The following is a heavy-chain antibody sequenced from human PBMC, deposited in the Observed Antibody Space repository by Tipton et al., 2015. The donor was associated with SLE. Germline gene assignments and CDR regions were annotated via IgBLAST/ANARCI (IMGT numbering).Heavy chain of an antibody. V-gene: IGHV3-23*01. CDR1: GFTFSKYA. CDR3: AKDKAGMAVTGNWYFDL. J-gene: IGHJ2*01. Sequence: SLRLSCATSGFTFSKYAMNWVRQAPGRGLEYVSGISGGGDNIYYTDSVKGRFTISRDNSKNILYLQMNSLRDEDTAVYYWAKDKAGMAVTGNWYFDLWGRGTLVTVSS. CDR2: ISGGGDNI. D-gene: IGHD6-19*01.